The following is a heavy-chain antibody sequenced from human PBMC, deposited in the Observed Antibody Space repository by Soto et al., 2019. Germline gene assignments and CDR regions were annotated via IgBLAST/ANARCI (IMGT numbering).Heavy chain of an antibody. Sequence: QITLKESGPTLVKPTQTLTLTCTFSGFSLSTSGVGVGWIRQPPGKALEWLALIYWDDDKRYSPSLKSRLTITQDTSKNQVVLTMTNMDPVDTATYYCAHTTDCGDYSLPFDYWGQGTLVTVSS. V-gene: IGHV2-5*02. J-gene: IGHJ4*02. D-gene: IGHD4-17*01. CDR2: IYWDDDK. CDR1: GFSLSTSGVG. CDR3: AHTTDCGDYSLPFDY.